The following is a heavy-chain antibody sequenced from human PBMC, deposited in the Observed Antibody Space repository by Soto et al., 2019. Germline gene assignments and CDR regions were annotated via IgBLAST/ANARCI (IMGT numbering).Heavy chain of an antibody. CDR3: ARLHVVPAYFDY. CDR2: LNYSGST. V-gene: IGHV4-34*01. D-gene: IGHD2-2*01. CDR1: GGSFSGYY. J-gene: IGHJ4*02. Sequence: SETLSLTCAVYGGSFSGYYWSWIRQPPGKVLEWIGELNYSGSTNYNPSLKSRVTISVDTSKNQFSLKLSSVTAADTAVYYCARLHVVPAYFDYWGQGTLVTVSS.